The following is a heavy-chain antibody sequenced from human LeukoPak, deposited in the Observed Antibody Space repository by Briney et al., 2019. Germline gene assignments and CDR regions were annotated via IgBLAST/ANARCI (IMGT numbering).Heavy chain of an antibody. CDR3: ARSSADIVVVPGDY. CDR2: ISWDGGST. Sequence: GGSLRLSCAASGFTFDDYTMHWVRQAPGKGLEWVSLISWDGGSTYYADSVKGRFTISRDNSKNSLYLQMNSLRTEDTAVYYCARSSADIVVVPGDYWGQGPLVTVSS. D-gene: IGHD2-2*01. J-gene: IGHJ4*02. CDR1: GFTFDDYT. V-gene: IGHV3-43*01.